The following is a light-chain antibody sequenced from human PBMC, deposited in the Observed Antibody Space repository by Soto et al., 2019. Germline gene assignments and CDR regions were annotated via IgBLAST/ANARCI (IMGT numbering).Light chain of an antibody. CDR2: DAS. CDR3: QQRYDWPLT. V-gene: IGKV3-11*01. Sequence: EIVLTQSPATLSLSPGESATLSCRASQTVYNYLVWYQQRPGQAPRLLISDASNRATGIPARFSGSGSGTDFTLTINSLEPEDLAIYFCQQRYDWPLTFGGVSKIEMK. J-gene: IGKJ4*01. CDR1: QTVYNY.